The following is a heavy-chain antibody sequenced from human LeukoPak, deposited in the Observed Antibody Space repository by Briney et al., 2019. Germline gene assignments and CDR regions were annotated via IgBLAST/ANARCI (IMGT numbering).Heavy chain of an antibody. Sequence: SVKVSCKASGGTFSSYAISWVRQAPGQGLEWMGGIIPIFGTANYAQKFQGRVTITTDESTSTAYTELRSLSSEDTGVYCCARGSPGSGYSGIDYWGQGTLVTVSS. CDR2: IIPIFGTA. J-gene: IGHJ4*02. CDR3: ARGSPGSGYSGIDY. V-gene: IGHV1-69*05. D-gene: IGHD5-12*01. CDR1: GGTFSSYA.